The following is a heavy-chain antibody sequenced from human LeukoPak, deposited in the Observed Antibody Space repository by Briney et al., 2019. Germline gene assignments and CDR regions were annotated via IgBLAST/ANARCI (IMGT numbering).Heavy chain of an antibody. Sequence: SETLSLTCTVSGASISSDYWSWIRQPAGKGLEWIGRIYATGTTYYNPSLSSRVAMSVDTSKNQFSLKLSSVTAADAAVYYCARDSISGWYSLDYWGQGALVTVSS. J-gene: IGHJ4*02. CDR1: GASISSDY. CDR2: IYATGTT. CDR3: ARDSISGWYSLDY. D-gene: IGHD6-19*01. V-gene: IGHV4-4*07.